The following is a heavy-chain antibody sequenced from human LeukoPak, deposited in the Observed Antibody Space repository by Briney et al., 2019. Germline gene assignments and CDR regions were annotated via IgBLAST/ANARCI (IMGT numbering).Heavy chain of an antibody. CDR2: INPNSGDT. Sequence: ASVKVSCKASGYTFTSYYMHWVRQAPGQGLEWMGWINPNSGDTKYSQKFQGRVTMTRDTPIRTAYMELTRLRSDDTAVYYCATQRGSYLWGTDFDYWGQGTLVTVSS. CDR3: ATQRGSYLWGTDFDY. V-gene: IGHV1-2*02. J-gene: IGHJ4*02. CDR1: GYTFTSYY. D-gene: IGHD3-16*01.